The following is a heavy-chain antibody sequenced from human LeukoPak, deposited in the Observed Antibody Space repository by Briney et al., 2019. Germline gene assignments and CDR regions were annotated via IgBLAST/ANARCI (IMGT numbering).Heavy chain of an antibody. CDR1: GGSFSGYY. Sequence: PSETLSLTCAVYGGSFSGYYWSWVRQPPGKGLEWIGEINHSGSTNYNPSLKGRVTISLDTSKNQFSLKLSSVTAADTAVYYCASNEWSGYYFDYWGQGTLVTVSS. CDR3: ASNEWSGYYFDY. J-gene: IGHJ4*02. CDR2: INHSGST. D-gene: IGHD3-3*01. V-gene: IGHV4-34*01.